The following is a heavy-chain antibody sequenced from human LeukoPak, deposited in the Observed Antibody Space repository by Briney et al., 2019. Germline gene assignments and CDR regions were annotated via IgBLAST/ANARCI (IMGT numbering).Heavy chain of an antibody. V-gene: IGHV4-39*07. Sequence: SETLSLTCTVSGGSISSSSYYWGWIRQPPGKGLEWIGSIYYSGSTYYNPSLKSRVTISVDRSKNQFSLKLSSVTAADTAVYYCARAAAAGWRAVPFDYWGQGTLVTVSS. CDR3: ARAAAAGWRAVPFDY. CDR1: GGSISSSSYY. D-gene: IGHD6-13*01. CDR2: IYYSGST. J-gene: IGHJ4*02.